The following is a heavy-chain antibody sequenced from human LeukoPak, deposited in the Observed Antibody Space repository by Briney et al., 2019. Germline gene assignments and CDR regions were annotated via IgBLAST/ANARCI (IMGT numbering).Heavy chain of an antibody. CDR1: GFTVSSNY. V-gene: IGHV3-53*01. CDR3: AGVKLLLLLLDY. Sequence: GGSLRLSCAASGFTVSSNYMSWVRQAPGKGLEWVSVIYSGGSTYYAGSVKGRFTISRDNSKNTLYLQMNSLRAEDTAVYYCAGVKLLLLLLDYWGQGTLITVSS. D-gene: IGHD3-22*01. CDR2: IYSGGST. J-gene: IGHJ4*02.